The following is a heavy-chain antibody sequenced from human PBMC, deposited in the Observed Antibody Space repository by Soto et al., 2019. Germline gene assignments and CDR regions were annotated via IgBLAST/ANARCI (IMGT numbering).Heavy chain of an antibody. CDR1: GYTFTNYD. Sequence: QVQLVQSGAEVKKPGASVKVSCKTSGYTFTNYDINWVRQATGQGLEWMGWTNPKSGYTGSAQKFQGRVTMTRDSSTSTAYKELHSLTSGDTAVYFCARTAGDLDYWGQGTLITVSS. CDR3: ARTAGDLDY. CDR2: TNPKSGYT. D-gene: IGHD4-17*01. V-gene: IGHV1-8*01. J-gene: IGHJ4*02.